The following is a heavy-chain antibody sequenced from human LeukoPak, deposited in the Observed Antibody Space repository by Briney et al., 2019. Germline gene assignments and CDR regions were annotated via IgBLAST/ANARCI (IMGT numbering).Heavy chain of an antibody. CDR2: ISWNSGSI. CDR3: AKGTCSSTSCYFDY. D-gene: IGHD2-2*01. V-gene: IGHV3-9*03. Sequence: GGSLRLSCAASGFTFDDYAMQWVRQSPGKGLEWVSGISWNSGSIGYADSVKGRFTISRDNAKNSLYLQMNSLRAEDMALYYCAKGTCSSTSCYFDYWGQGTLVTVSS. CDR1: GFTFDDYA. J-gene: IGHJ4*02.